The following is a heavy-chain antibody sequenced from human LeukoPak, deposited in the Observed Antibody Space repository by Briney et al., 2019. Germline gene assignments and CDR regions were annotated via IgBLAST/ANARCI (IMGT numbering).Heavy chain of an antibody. CDR2: ISYDGSNK. CDR1: GVTFSSYA. V-gene: IGHV3-30*04. J-gene: IGHJ4*02. CDR3: ARGFDY. Sequence: AGRSLRLSCAASGVTFSSYAMHWVRQAPGKGLEWVAVISYDGSNKYYADSVKGRFTISRDNSKNTLYLQMNSLRAEDTAVYYCARGFDYWGQGTLVTVSS.